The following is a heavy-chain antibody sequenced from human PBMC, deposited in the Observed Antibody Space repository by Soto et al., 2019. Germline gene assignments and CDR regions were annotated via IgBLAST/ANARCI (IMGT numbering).Heavy chain of an antibody. J-gene: IGHJ4*02. D-gene: IGHD3-22*01. CDR1: GFDFSNYW. CDR2: MWFDGRHQ. V-gene: IGHV3-33*08. Sequence: PGGALRLSCVASGFDFSNYWMHWVRQAPGKGLEWVAVMWFDGRHQYYTDSVKGRFTVSRDNSNNMLYLQMNNLRVEDTAVYYCARWTYYDNSGYYYVLDYWGQGTLVTVSS. CDR3: ARWTYYDNSGYYYVLDY.